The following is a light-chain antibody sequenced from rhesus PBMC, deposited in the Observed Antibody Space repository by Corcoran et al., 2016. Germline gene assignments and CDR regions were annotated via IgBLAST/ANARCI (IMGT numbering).Light chain of an antibody. CDR3: QQSSNLSPLA. CDR1: QSVGSY. CDR2: GAS. Sequence: QVILTQSPATLSLSPGERATLSCRASQSVGSYLGWYQQKPGQAPRLLISGASSRATGIPDRFSGSGSGTDFTLTISSLEPEDVGVYYCQQSSNLSPLAFGGGTKVEIK. V-gene: IGKV3S11*01. J-gene: IGKJ4*01.